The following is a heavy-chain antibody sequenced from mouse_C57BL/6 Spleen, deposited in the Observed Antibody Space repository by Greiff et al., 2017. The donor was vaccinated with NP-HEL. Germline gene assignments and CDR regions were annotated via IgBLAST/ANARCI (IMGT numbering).Heavy chain of an antibody. CDR2: IDPENGDT. CDR3: TTEIGY. D-gene: IGHD2-14*01. Sequence: EVQVVESGAELVRPGASVKLSCTASGFNIKDDYMHWVKQRPEQGLEWIGWIDPENGDTEYASKFQGKATITADTSSNTAYLQLSSLTSEDTAVYYCTTEIGYWGQGTTLTVSS. V-gene: IGHV14-4*01. J-gene: IGHJ2*01. CDR1: GFNIKDDY.